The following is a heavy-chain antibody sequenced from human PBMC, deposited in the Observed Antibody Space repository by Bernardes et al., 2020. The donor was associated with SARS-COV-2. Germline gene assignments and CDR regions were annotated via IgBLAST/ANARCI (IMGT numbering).Heavy chain of an antibody. CDR3: ARDHTIVVPAATENYYYYYGMDV. CDR1: GFTFSSYS. J-gene: IGHJ6*02. CDR2: ISSSSSYI. Sequence: GGSLRLSCAASGFTFSSYSMNWVRQAPGKGLEWVSSISSSSSYIYYADSVKGRFTISRDNAKNSLYLQMNSLRAEDTAVYYCARDHTIVVPAATENYYYYYGMDVWGQGTTVTVSS. V-gene: IGHV3-21*01. D-gene: IGHD2-2*01.